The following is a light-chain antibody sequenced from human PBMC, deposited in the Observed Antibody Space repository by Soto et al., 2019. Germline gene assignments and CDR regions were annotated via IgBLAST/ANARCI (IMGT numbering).Light chain of an antibody. CDR2: AAS. CDR3: QQTFSVPPT. V-gene: IGKV1-39*01. CDR1: QSIGTY. Sequence: DIQMTQSPSSLSASVGGSVTITCRASQSIGTYLNWYQQESGRAPNLLICAASSLQSVVPSRFSSSGSGLNFTLSVSNLQPGDFATYYCQQTFSVPPTFGGGTKVDLK. J-gene: IGKJ4*01.